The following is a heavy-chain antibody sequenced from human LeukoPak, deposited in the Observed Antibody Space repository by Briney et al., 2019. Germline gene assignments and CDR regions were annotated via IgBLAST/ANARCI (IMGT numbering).Heavy chain of an antibody. CDR3: ARVASFPPPFRYFDWSPEDY. CDR1: GGSFSGYY. D-gene: IGHD3-9*01. V-gene: IGHV4-34*01. Sequence: SETLSLTCAVYGGSFSGYYWSWIRQPPGKGLEWIGEINHSGSTNYNPSLKSRVTISVDTSKNQFSLKLSSVTAADTAVYYCARVASFPPPFRYFDWSPEDYWGQGTLVTVSS. CDR2: INHSGST. J-gene: IGHJ4*02.